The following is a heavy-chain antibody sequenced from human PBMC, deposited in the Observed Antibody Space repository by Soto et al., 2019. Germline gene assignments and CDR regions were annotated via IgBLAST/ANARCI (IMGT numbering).Heavy chain of an antibody. D-gene: IGHD2-21*02. J-gene: IGHJ6*02. CDR3: ARGAGYSGGDRWNAYYYAMDV. Sequence: QVQLVQSGAEVKKPGAPVKVSCKASGYIFTSYAMHWVRQAPGQRLEWMAWINVGTGNTKYSQKFQDRVTFTRDTSASIVYMESSSLRSEDTAVYYSARGAGYSGGDRWNAYYYAMDVCGQGTTVTVSS. CDR1: GYIFTSYA. CDR2: INVGTGNT. V-gene: IGHV1-3*01.